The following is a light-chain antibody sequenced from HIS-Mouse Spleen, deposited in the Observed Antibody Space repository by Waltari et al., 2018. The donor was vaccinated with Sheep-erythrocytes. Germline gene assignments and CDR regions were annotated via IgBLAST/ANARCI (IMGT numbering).Light chain of an antibody. CDR3: SSYAGSNNWV. CDR1: SSYVGGYNY. CDR2: DVS. J-gene: IGLJ3*02. Sequence: QSARTQPRSVSGSPGQSVTISCTGTSSYVGGYNYVSWYQQHSDKAPKLMIYDVSKRPSGVPDRFSGSKSGNTASLTVSGLQAEDEADYYCSSYAGSNNWVFGGGTKLTVL. V-gene: IGLV2-11*01.